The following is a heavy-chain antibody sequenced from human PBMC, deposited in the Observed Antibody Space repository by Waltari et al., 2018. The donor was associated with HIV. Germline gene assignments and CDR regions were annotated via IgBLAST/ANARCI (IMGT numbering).Heavy chain of an antibody. J-gene: IGHJ4*02. Sequence: QLQLQESGPGLVKPSETLSLTCTVSGGSISSSSYYWGWLRQPPGKGLAWIGSIYYSGSTYYNPSLKSRVTISVDTSKNQFSLKLSSVTAADTAVYYCARRSYYDSSGYYFDYWGQGTLVTVSS. CDR3: ARRSYYDSSGYYFDY. CDR1: GGSISSSSYY. D-gene: IGHD3-22*01. V-gene: IGHV4-39*01. CDR2: IYYSGST.